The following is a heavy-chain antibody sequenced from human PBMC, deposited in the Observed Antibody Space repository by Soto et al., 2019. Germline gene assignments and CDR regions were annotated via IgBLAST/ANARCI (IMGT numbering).Heavy chain of an antibody. CDR2: VDPNGGGS. D-gene: IGHD4-17*01. Sequence: ASLKVSCKTSGYSFTDYKLHLVRRAPGQGLEWMGWVDPNGGGSNSAQKFQGSVTMTWDTSITTAYLDLTRLTTNDTATYFCATGADYGDFEGFAFWGQGTLVTVSS. J-gene: IGHJ4*02. CDR3: ATGADYGDFEGFAF. V-gene: IGHV1-2*04. CDR1: GYSFTDYK.